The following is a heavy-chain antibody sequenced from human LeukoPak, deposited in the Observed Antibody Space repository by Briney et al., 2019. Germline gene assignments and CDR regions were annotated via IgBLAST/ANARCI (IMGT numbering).Heavy chain of an antibody. V-gene: IGHV1-69*05. CDR3: ARDSGLLWFGEFVDY. J-gene: IGHJ4*02. D-gene: IGHD3-10*01. Sequence: SVKVSCXASGGTFSSYAISWVRPALGQGLEWMGRIIPIFGTANYAQKFQGRVTITTDESTSTAYMELSSLRSEDTAVYYCARDSGLLWFGEFVDYWGQGTLVTVSS. CDR2: IIPIFGTA. CDR1: GGTFSSYA.